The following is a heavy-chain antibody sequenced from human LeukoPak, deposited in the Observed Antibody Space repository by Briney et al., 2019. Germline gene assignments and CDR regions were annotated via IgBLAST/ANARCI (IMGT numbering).Heavy chain of an antibody. J-gene: IGHJ6*02. CDR3: AKTKGCSSTSCYTRGYYYYGMDV. CDR1: GFTFDDYA. CDR2: ISWNSGSI. V-gene: IGHV3-9*01. D-gene: IGHD2-2*02. Sequence: GGSLRLSCAASGFTFDDYAMHWVRQAPGKGLEWVSGISWNSGSIGYADSVKGRFTISRDNAKNSLYLQMNSLRAGDTALYYCAKTKGCSSTSCYTRGYYYYGMDVWGQGTTVTVSS.